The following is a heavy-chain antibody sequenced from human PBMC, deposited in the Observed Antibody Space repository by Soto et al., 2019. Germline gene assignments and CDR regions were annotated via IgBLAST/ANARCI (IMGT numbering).Heavy chain of an antibody. V-gene: IGHV3-48*02. CDR1: GFTLSIFS. J-gene: IGHJ3*02. Sequence: GGSLRLSCAASGFTLSIFSMSWVRQAPGKGLEWISYVNAAANDIYYTDAVRGRFTISRDNAKNSLYLQMNSLRDDDTAVYYCVRDRMWEQWLGPHDAFEIWGQGTMVTVSS. CDR3: VRDRMWEQWLGPHDAFEI. D-gene: IGHD6-19*01. CDR2: VNAAANDI.